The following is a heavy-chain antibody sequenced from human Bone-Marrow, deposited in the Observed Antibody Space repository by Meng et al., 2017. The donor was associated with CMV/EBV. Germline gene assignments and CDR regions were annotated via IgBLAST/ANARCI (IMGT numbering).Heavy chain of an antibody. D-gene: IGHD6-19*01. V-gene: IGHV3-48*04. CDR3: AKDPRGFSSSLDY. Sequence: GESLKISCTASGFTFSSYSMNWVRQAPGKGLEWVSYISSSGSTIYYADSVKGRFTTSRDNAKNSLYLQMNSLRAEDTAVYYCAKDPRGFSSSLDYWGQGTLVTVSS. J-gene: IGHJ4*02. CDR2: ISSSGSTI. CDR1: GFTFSSYS.